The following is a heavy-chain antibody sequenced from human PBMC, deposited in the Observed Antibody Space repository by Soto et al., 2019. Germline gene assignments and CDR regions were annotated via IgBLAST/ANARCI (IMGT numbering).Heavy chain of an antibody. J-gene: IGHJ5*02. D-gene: IGHD6-13*01. CDR1: GFTFSSYG. V-gene: IGHV3-33*01. CDR2: IWYDGSNK. CDR3: ARERIAAAGGGWFDP. Sequence: QVQLVESGGGVVQPGRSLRLSCAASGFTFSSYGMHWVRQAPGKGLEWVAVIWYDGSNKYYADSVKGRFTISRDNSKNTLYLQMNSLRAEDTAVYYCARERIAAAGGGWFDPWGQGTLVTVSS.